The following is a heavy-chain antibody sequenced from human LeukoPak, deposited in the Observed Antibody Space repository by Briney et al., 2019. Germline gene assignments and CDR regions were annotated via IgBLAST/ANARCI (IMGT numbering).Heavy chain of an antibody. CDR2: ISYDGSNK. D-gene: IGHD6-13*01. J-gene: IGHJ6*02. Sequence: PGGSLRLSCAASGFTFSSYAMYWVRQAPGKGLEWVAVISYDGSNKYYADSVKGRFTISRDNSKNTLYLQMNSLRAEDTAVYYCARGGIAAAGLMDVWGQGTTVTVSS. CDR3: ARGGIAAAGLMDV. V-gene: IGHV3-30*04. CDR1: GFTFSSYA.